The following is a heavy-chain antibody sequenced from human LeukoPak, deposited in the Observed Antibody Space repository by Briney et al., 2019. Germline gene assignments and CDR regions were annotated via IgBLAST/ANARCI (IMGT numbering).Heavy chain of an antibody. V-gene: IGHV4-61*02. Sequence: SETLSLTCIVSGGSISSGSYYWSWIRQPAGKGLEWIGCIYTSGSTNYNPSLKSRVTMSVDTSKNQFSLKLSSVTAADTAVYYCAREGYCSSTSCSNYYYYYMDVWGKGTTVTVSS. J-gene: IGHJ6*03. CDR2: IYTSGST. CDR3: AREGYCSSTSCSNYYYYYMDV. D-gene: IGHD2-2*01. CDR1: GGSISSGSYY.